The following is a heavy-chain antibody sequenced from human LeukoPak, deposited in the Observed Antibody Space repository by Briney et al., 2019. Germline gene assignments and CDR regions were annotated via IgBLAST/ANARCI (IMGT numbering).Heavy chain of an antibody. J-gene: IGHJ5*02. D-gene: IGHD1-14*01. CDR1: GGSFSGYY. CDR2: INHSGST. CDR3: ARGKPGNPRSEWFDP. Sequence: SETLPLTCAVYGGSFSGYYWSWIRQPPGKGLEWIGEINHSGSTNYNPSLKSRVTISVDTSKNQFSLKLSSVTAADTAVYYCARGKPGNPRSEWFDPWGQGTLVTVSS. V-gene: IGHV4-34*01.